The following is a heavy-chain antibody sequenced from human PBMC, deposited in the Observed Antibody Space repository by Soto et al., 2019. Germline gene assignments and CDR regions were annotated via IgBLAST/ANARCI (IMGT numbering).Heavy chain of an antibody. D-gene: IGHD3-22*01. CDR3: ARDRYYYDSSGSYNWFDP. CDR1: GYTFTSYY. CDR2: INPSGGST. Sequence: ASVKVSCKASGYTFTSYYIHWVRQAPGQGLEWMGIINPSGGSTSYAQKFQGRVTMTTDTSTSTAYMELRSLRSDDTAVYYCARDRYYYDSSGSYNWFDPWGQGTLVTVSS. J-gene: IGHJ5*02. V-gene: IGHV1-46*01.